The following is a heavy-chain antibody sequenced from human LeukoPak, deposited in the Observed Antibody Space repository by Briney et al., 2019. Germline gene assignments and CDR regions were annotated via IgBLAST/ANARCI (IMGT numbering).Heavy chain of an antibody. CDR3: AKDRWLQGYFDY. CDR2: ISSSSSYI. J-gene: IGHJ4*02. CDR1: GFTFSSYS. D-gene: IGHD5-24*01. V-gene: IGHV3-21*01. Sequence: GGSLRLSCAASGFTFSSYSMNWVRQAPGKGLEWVSSISSSSSYIYYADSVKGRFTISRDNSKKTVYLQMNSLRAEDTAVYYCAKDRWLQGYFDYWGQGTLVTVSS.